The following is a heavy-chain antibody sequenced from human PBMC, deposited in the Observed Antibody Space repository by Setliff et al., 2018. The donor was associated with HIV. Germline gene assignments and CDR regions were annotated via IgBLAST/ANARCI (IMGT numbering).Heavy chain of an antibody. D-gene: IGHD6-13*01. V-gene: IGHV4-38-2*01. Sequence: PSETLSLTCAVSGYSISSGYYWGWIRQPPGRGLEWIGNIYHSGGTHYNPSLRSRVTISVDTSKNHFSLKLSSVTAADTAVFYCARCPSNHLTEAGKKTFYYYYMDVWGKGTTVTVSS. J-gene: IGHJ6*03. CDR1: GYSISSGYY. CDR2: IYHSGGT. CDR3: ARCPSNHLTEAGKKTFYYYYMDV.